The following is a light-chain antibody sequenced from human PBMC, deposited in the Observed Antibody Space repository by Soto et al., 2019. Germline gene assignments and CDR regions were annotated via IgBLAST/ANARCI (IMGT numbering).Light chain of an antibody. CDR2: RAS. V-gene: IGKV3-20*01. CDR1: QTISSSF. Sequence: EIVLTQSPGTLSLSPGERATLSCRASQTISSSFLAWYQQKPGQAPRLLIYRASRRAPGIPDRFSGSGSGTEFTLTISSLQPDDFATYYCQQYNSYPWTFGQGTKVEIK. J-gene: IGKJ1*01. CDR3: QQYNSYPWT.